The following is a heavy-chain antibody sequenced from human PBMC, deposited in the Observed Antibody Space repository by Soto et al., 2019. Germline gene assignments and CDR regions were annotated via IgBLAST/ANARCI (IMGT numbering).Heavy chain of an antibody. CDR3: TTDPITMIVVVY. D-gene: IGHD3-22*01. CDR1: GFTFSNAW. J-gene: IGHJ4*02. V-gene: IGHV3-15*01. Sequence: EVQLVESGGGLVKPGGALRLSCAASGFTFSNAWMSWVRQAPGKGLAWVGRIKSKTDGGTTDYAAPVKGRFTISRDDSKNTLYLQMNSLKTEDTAVYYCTTDPITMIVVVYWGQGTLVTVSS. CDR2: IKSKTDGGTT.